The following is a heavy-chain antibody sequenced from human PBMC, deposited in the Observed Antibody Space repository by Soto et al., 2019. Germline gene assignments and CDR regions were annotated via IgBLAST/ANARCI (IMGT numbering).Heavy chain of an antibody. CDR1: GFTLSRYN. J-gene: IGHJ6*02. D-gene: IGHD3-16*01. CDR3: VGGADSKVNYDYYGMDV. Sequence: EVQLVESGGGLVQPGGSLRPSCVASGFTLSRYNMNWVRQAPGKGLEWVSYISRSSNSIYYADSVKGRFTISRDNAKDSRDLQMNSVRDDGTAVYYCVGGADSKVNYDYYGMDVWGQGTTVTVSS. V-gene: IGHV3-48*02. CDR2: ISRSSNSI.